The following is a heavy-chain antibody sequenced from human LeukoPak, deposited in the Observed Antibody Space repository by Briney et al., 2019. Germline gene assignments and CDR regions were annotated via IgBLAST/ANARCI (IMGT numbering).Heavy chain of an antibody. Sequence: GGSLRLSCVGSGFTFRSHAMSWVRQAPEKGLEFVSGIYENGGTTYYADSVKGRFSISRDNSKNTLYLQMNSLRGDDTAVYYCAKDVGKWESLHFFDYWGQGTLVTVSS. CDR3: AKDVGKWESLHFFDY. V-gene: IGHV3-23*01. J-gene: IGHJ4*02. CDR2: IYENGGTT. D-gene: IGHD1-26*01. CDR1: GFTFRSHA.